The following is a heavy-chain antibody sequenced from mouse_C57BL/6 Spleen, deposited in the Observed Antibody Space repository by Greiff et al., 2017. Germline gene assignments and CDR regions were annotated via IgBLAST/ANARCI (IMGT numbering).Heavy chain of an antibody. D-gene: IGHD4-1*01. CDR3: TGGGTEWFAY. CDR2: IRLKSDNYAT. Sequence: EVKLVESGGGLVQPGGSMKLSCVASGFTFSNYWMNWVRQSPEKGLEWVAQIRLKSDNYATLYAESVKGRFTISRDDSKSSVYLQMNNLRAEDTGIYYCTGGGTEWFAYWGKGTLVTVSA. CDR1: GFTFSNYW. V-gene: IGHV6-3*01. J-gene: IGHJ3*01.